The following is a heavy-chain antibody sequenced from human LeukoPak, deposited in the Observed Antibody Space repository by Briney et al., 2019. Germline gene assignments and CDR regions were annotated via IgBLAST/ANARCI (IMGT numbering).Heavy chain of an antibody. CDR2: IIPILGIA. V-gene: IGHV1-69*02. CDR1: GGTFSSYT. D-gene: IGHD2-8*01. Sequence: SVKVSRKASGGTFSSYTISWVRQAPGQGLEWMGRIIPILGIANYAQKFQGRVTITADKSTSTAYMELSSLRSEDTAVYYCARDLDCTNGVCYTDYWGQGTLVTVSS. J-gene: IGHJ4*02. CDR3: ARDLDCTNGVCYTDY.